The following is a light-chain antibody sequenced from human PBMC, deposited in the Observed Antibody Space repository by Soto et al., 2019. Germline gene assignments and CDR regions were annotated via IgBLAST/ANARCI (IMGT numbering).Light chain of an antibody. CDR2: GAS. Sequence: EIVLTQSPGTVSLSPGERATLSCRASQTVRSSYLAWYPQKPGQAPRLLIYGASNRAIGIPDRFSGSGSGTDFTLTISRLEPEDFAVYYCQQYGSSAWTFGQGTKVEI. J-gene: IGKJ1*01. CDR3: QQYGSSAWT. V-gene: IGKV3-20*01. CDR1: QTVRSSY.